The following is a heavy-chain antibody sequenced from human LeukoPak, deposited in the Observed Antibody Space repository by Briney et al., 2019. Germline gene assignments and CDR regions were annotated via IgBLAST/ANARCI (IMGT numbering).Heavy chain of an antibody. CDR3: ARSPGDYGGPFDY. Sequence: SETLSLTCTVSGGSISSYYWSWIRQPPGKGLEWIGYIYYSGSTNYNPSLKSRVTISVDTSKNQFSLKLSSVTAADTAVYYCARSPGDYGGPFDYWGQGTLVTVSS. CDR1: GGSISSYY. J-gene: IGHJ4*02. CDR2: IYYSGST. D-gene: IGHD4-23*01. V-gene: IGHV4-59*08.